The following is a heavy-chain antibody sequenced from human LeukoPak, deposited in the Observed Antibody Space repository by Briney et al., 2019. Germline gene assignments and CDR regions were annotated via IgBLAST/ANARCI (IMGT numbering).Heavy chain of an antibody. Sequence: SETLSLTCAVSGASISMTDYHWGWIRQPPGKGLEWIANIYDTGRTFYNPSLKSRATISVDTSKKQASLKLTSVTAADTAVYHCVRFSPSGQNVDFWGQGTLVTVSP. J-gene: IGHJ4*02. CDR1: GASISMTDYH. CDR3: VRFSPSGQNVDF. CDR2: IYDTGRT. D-gene: IGHD2-15*01. V-gene: IGHV4-39*07.